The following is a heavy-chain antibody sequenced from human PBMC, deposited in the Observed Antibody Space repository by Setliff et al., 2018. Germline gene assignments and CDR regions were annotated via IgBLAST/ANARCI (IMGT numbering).Heavy chain of an antibody. J-gene: IGHJ4*02. CDR3: ASRYYDFWSGRYEYYFDY. CDR1: GDPCNAYG. V-gene: IGHV1-69*10. Sequence: SVKVSCKAPGDPCNAYGVSWVRQAPGQGLEWMGAIIPVLCMTDYAQKFQGRLTIPADQSTTTVYMELSSLRSEDTAVYYCASRYYDFWSGRYEYYFDYWGQGTLVTVSS. CDR2: IIPVLCMT. D-gene: IGHD3-3*01.